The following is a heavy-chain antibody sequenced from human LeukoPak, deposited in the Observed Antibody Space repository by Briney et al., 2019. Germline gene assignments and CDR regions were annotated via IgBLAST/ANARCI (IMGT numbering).Heavy chain of an antibody. CDR2: LQYTGPT. D-gene: IGHD1-20*01. CDR3: AKRRHNFDSYVV. J-gene: IGHJ3*01. CDR1: GDSFTSSHYW. V-gene: IGHV4-39*01. Sequence: SEALSLTCTVSGDSFTSSHYWWDWVRLPPGKGLEWIGGLQYTGPTFSNPSPKSRVTISVDTSKKQFSLDLRSATAADTAVYYCAKRRHNFDSYVVWGQGTRVTVSS.